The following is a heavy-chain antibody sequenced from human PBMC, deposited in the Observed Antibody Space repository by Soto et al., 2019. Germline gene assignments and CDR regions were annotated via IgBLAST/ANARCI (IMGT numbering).Heavy chain of an antibody. D-gene: IGHD6-19*01. CDR2: ISGSGDST. V-gene: IGHV3-23*01. CDR3: AKERSSGWSFDY. CDR1: GFTFSNYA. J-gene: IGHJ4*02. Sequence: GGSLRLSCAASGFTFSNYAMTWVRQAPGKGLEWVSDISGSGDSTYYADSVKGRFTVSRDNSKNTLYLQMNSLRAEDTAVFYCAKERSSGWSFDYWAQRTPVPVSS.